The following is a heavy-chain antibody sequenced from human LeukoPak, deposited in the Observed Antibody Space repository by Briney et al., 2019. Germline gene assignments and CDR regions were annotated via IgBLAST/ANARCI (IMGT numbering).Heavy chain of an antibody. CDR3: ATLRLGYSFDY. D-gene: IGHD2-21*01. V-gene: IGHV3-53*01. CDR2: IYSGGST. J-gene: IGHJ4*02. CDR1: GFTVSSNY. Sequence: PGGSLRLSCAASGFTVSSNYMSWVRQAPGKGLEWVSIIYSGGSTYYADSVKVRFAIPRDNSKNTLYLQMNSLRAEDTAAYYCATLRLGYSFDYWGQGTLVTVSS.